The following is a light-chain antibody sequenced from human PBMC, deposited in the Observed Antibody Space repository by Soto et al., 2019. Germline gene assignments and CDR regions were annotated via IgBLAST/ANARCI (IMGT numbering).Light chain of an antibody. CDR2: LGS. CDR3: MQRKEFPYI. Sequence: VMTQSPLSLTVTPGEPASISCKSSQSLQHNNGNTLLDWYMQKPGQSPQLLIYLGSRRAPGAPDRVSGSGSGTDFTLRISRVEAEDVGVYYCMQRKEFPYIFGQGTKLEIK. J-gene: IGKJ2*01. CDR1: QSLQHNNGNTL. V-gene: IGKV2-28*01.